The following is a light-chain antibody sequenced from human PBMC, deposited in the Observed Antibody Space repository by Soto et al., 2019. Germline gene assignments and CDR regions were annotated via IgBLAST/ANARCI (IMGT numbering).Light chain of an antibody. CDR2: EDN. Sequence: NFMLTQPHSVSESPGETVTISCTRSSGSIASNYVQWYQQRPGSAPTTVIYEDNQRPSGVPDRFSGSIDSSSNSASLTISGLKTEDEADYYCQSYDSSLQVVFGGGTKLTVL. CDR3: QSYDSSLQVV. J-gene: IGLJ2*01. V-gene: IGLV6-57*04. CDR1: SGSIASNY.